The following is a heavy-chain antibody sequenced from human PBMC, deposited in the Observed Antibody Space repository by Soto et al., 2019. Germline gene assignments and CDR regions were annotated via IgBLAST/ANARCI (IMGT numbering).Heavy chain of an antibody. CDR2: IYYSGST. D-gene: IGHD3-3*01. V-gene: IGHV4-59*01. J-gene: IGHJ6*02. Sequence: SETLSLTCTVSGGSISSYYWSWIRQPPWKGLEWIGYIYYSGSTNYNPSLKSRVTISVDTSKNQFSLKLSSVTAADTAVYYCARSRPYDFWSGPPVSYAMDVWAQGTTVTVSS. CDR3: ARSRPYDFWSGPPVSYAMDV. CDR1: GGSISSYY.